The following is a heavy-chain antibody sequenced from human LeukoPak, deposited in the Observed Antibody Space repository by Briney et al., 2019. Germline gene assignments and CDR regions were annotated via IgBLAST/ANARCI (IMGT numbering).Heavy chain of an antibody. CDR3: ARDSNWNYDY. CDR1: GFTFSSYE. CDR2: ISSSGSTI. V-gene: IGHV3-48*03. D-gene: IGHD1-1*01. Sequence: PGGSLRLSCAASGFTFSSYEMNWVRQAPGKGLEWVSYISSSGSTIYYADSVKGRFTISRDNAKNSLYLQMYSLRAEDTAVYYCARDSNWNYDYWGQGTLVTVSS. J-gene: IGHJ4*02.